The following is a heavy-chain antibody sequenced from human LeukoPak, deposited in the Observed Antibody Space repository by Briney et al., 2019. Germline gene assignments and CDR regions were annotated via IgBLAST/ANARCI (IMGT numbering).Heavy chain of an antibody. D-gene: IGHD2-2*01. CDR1: GFTFSTCA. V-gene: IGHV3-23*01. J-gene: IGHJ4*02. CDR3: AKEARDIVVVPAAIDY. Sequence: SGASLSLSCAASGFTFSTCAMSWVRQAPGKGLEWVSAISGGGGSTYYADSVKGRFTISRDNSKNTLYLQMNSLRAEDTAVYYCAKEARDIVVVPAAIDYWGQGTLVTVSS. CDR2: ISGGGGST.